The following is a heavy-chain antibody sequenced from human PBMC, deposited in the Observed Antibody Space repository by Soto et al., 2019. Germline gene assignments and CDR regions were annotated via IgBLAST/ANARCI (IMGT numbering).Heavy chain of an antibody. J-gene: IGHJ5*02. CDR1: GFTFSSYG. CDR2: ISYDGSNK. CDR3: ANFKADP. Sequence: QVQLVESGGGVVQPGRSLRLSCAASGFTFSSYGMYWVRQAPGKGLEWVAVISYDGSNKYYADSVKGRFTISRDNSKNTLYLQMNSLRAEDTAVYYCANFKADPWGQGTLVTVSS. V-gene: IGHV3-30*18.